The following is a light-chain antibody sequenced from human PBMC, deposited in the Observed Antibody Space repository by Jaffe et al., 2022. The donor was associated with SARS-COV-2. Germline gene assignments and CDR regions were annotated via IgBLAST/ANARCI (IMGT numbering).Light chain of an antibody. Sequence: DIQMTQSPSSLSASVGDRVTITCQSSHHISKSLNWYQQRPGKAPKVLIYAASYLETGVPSRFSGTGSGTNFTFTISNLQPEDFATYYCQQYDDLFTFGPGTKVDIK. J-gene: IGKJ3*01. CDR2: AAS. V-gene: IGKV1-33*01. CDR1: HHISKS. CDR3: QQYDDLFT.